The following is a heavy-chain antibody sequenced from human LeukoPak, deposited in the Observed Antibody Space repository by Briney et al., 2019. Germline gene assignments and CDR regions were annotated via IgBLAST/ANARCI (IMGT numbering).Heavy chain of an antibody. D-gene: IGHD2-2*03. J-gene: IGHJ4*02. CDR1: GYSISSGYY. CDR3: ARDRIGYCSSTGCYDGGAYFDY. CDR2: IYHSGST. V-gene: IGHV4-38-2*02. Sequence: SETLSLTCTVSGYSISSGYYWGWIRQPPGKGLEWIGSIYHSGSTYYNPSLKSRVTISVDTSKNQFSLKLSSVTAADTAVYYCARDRIGYCSSTGCYDGGAYFDYWGQGTLVTVSS.